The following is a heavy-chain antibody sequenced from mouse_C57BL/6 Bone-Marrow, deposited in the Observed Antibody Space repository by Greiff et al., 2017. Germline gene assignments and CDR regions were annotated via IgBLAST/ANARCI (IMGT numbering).Heavy chain of an antibody. CDR1: GYTFTSYW. Sequence: QVQLQQPGAELVMPGASVKLSCKASGYTFTSYWMHWVKQRPGQGLEWIGEIDPSDSYTNYNQKFKGKSTLTVDKSSSPAYKQLSSLTSEDSAVYYCARESGSPYAMDYWGQGTSVTVSS. CDR3: ARESGSPYAMDY. CDR2: IDPSDSYT. D-gene: IGHD1-1*01. J-gene: IGHJ4*01. V-gene: IGHV1-69*01.